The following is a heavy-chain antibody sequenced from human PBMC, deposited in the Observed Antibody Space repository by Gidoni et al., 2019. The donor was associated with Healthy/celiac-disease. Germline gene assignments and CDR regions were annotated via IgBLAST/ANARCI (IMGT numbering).Heavy chain of an antibody. CDR2: ISHDGSNK. D-gene: IGHD1-26*01. V-gene: IGHV3-30-3*01. CDR1: GFTFSSYA. CDR3: ARVGSYSGYFGY. J-gene: IGHJ4*02. Sequence: QVQLVESGGGVVQPGRSLRLSCAASGFTFSSYALHWVRQAPGKGLEWVAVISHDGSNKYYADSVKGRFTISRDNSKNTLYLQMNSLRAEDTAVYYCARVGSYSGYFGYWGQGTLVTVSS.